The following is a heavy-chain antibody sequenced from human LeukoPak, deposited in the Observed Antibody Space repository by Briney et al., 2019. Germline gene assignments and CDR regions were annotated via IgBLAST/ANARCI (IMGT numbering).Heavy chain of an antibody. D-gene: IGHD5-24*01. CDR2: IRSDGGAT. CDR1: GFMFRSFD. V-gene: IGHV3-30*02. CDR3: VKDRDGGNFYFDY. Sequence: GGCLRLSCAPSGFMFRSFDMHWVRQAPGKGLEWVSFIRSDGGATDYAASVKGRLTVSRDNSKSTLYLQMNDLRVEDTAVYYCVKDRDGGNFYFDYWGQGVLVTVSS. J-gene: IGHJ4*02.